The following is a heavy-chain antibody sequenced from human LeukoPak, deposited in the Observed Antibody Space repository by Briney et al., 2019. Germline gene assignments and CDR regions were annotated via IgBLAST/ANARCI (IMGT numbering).Heavy chain of an antibody. D-gene: IGHD3-16*01. Sequence: GGSLRLSCAASGFTFSTYEMNWVRQAPGQGLEWVSYITRSGTTIYYADSLKGRFTISRDNAKSSLYLQMNSLRAEDTAVYYCARSALAGTYIDYWGQGTLVTVSS. J-gene: IGHJ4*02. V-gene: IGHV3-48*03. CDR2: ITRSGTTI. CDR1: GFTFSTYE. CDR3: ARSALAGTYIDY.